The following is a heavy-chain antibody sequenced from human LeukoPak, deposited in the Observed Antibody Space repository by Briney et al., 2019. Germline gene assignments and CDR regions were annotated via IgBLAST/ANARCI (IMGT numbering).Heavy chain of an antibody. J-gene: IGHJ4*02. CDR1: GFTLISYA. CDR2: IIGSVGST. D-gene: IGHD3-16*02. Sequence: GRSLRLSSAPSGFTLISYAMSSVRPAPREGLGCVSAIIGSVGSTYYADSVKGRFTTSRDNSKNTLYLQMNSLRAEDTAVYYCATRSRYYWGQGNLVMVSS. V-gene: IGHV3-23*01. CDR3: ATRSRYY.